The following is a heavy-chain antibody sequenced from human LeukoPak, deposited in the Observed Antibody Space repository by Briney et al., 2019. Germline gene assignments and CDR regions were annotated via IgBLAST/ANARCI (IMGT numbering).Heavy chain of an antibody. CDR1: GYTFTSYA. CDR3: AREPLLWFGESPPIPDY. Sequence: GASVKVSCKAAGYTFTSYAMNWVRQAPGQGLEWMGWINTNTGNPTYAQGFTGRFVFSLDTSVSTAYLQISSLKAEDTAVYYCAREPLLWFGESPPIPDYWGQGTLVTVSS. V-gene: IGHV7-4-1*02. J-gene: IGHJ4*02. D-gene: IGHD3-10*01. CDR2: INTNTGNP.